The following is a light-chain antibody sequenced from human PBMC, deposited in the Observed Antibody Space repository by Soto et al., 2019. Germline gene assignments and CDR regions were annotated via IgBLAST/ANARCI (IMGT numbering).Light chain of an antibody. J-gene: IGKJ3*01. CDR2: GAS. CDR3: QQSGISPS. V-gene: IGKV3-20*01. Sequence: EIVLTQSPGTLSLSPGERATLSCRASQSFSSSYFAWYQQKPGQAPRLLIYGASSSATGIPDRFSGSGSGTDFTLSITRLESEDFAVYYCQQSGISPSFVPGAKVEIK. CDR1: QSFSSSY.